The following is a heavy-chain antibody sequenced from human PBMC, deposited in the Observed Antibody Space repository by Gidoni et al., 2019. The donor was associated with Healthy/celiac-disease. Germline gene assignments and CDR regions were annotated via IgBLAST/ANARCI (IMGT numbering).Heavy chain of an antibody. J-gene: IGHJ4*02. Sequence: QVQLVQSGAEVKKPGASVKVSCKASGYTFPSYYMHWVRQAPGQGLEWMGISNPSGGSTSYAQKFQGRVTMTRDTSTSTVYMELSSLRSEDTAVYYGARANKYYDFWSGYPDYWGQGTLVTVSS. CDR3: ARANKYYDFWSGYPDY. CDR1: GYTFPSYY. D-gene: IGHD3-3*01. V-gene: IGHV1-46*01. CDR2: SNPSGGST.